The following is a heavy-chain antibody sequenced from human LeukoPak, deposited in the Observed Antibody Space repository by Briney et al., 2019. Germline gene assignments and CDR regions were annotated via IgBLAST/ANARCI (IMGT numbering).Heavy chain of an antibody. Sequence: ASVKVSCKASGYTFTGYYIHWVRHAPGRGREWMGWINPNSGGTNYAQRFRGRVTMTRDTSISTAYMELSRLRSDDTAVYYCARGGDVYYYYGMDVWGQGTTVTVSS. CDR2: INPNSGGT. CDR3: ARGGDVYYYYGMDV. V-gene: IGHV1-2*02. D-gene: IGHD2-21*02. CDR1: GYTFTGYY. J-gene: IGHJ6*02.